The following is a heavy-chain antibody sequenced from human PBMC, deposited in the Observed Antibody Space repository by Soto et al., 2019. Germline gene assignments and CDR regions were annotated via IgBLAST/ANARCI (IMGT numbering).Heavy chain of an antibody. CDR3: ARVGFHYYDSSGYYFDY. CDR2: INPSGGST. J-gene: IGHJ4*02. D-gene: IGHD3-22*01. V-gene: IGHV1-46*01. CDR1: GYTFTSYY. Sequence: GASVKVSCKASGYTFTSYYMHWVRQAPGQGLEWMGIINPSGGSTSYAQKFQGRVTMTRDTSTSTVYMELSSLRSEDTAVYYCARVGFHYYDSSGYYFDYWGQGTLVTVSS.